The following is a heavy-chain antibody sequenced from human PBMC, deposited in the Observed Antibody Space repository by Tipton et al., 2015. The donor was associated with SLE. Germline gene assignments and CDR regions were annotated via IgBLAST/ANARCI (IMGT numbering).Heavy chain of an antibody. J-gene: IGHJ4*02. CDR2: IYYSGTT. CDR1: GGSISNGSYY. V-gene: IGHV4-61*10. CDR3: AREPPPGYDFWSGYYGYYFDY. D-gene: IGHD3-3*01. Sequence: TLSLTCTVSGGSISNGSYYWGWIRQPAGKGLEWIGYIYYSGTTNYNPSLKSRVTISVDTSKNQFSLKLSSVTAADTAVYYCAREPPPGYDFWSGYYGYYFDYWGQGTLVTVSS.